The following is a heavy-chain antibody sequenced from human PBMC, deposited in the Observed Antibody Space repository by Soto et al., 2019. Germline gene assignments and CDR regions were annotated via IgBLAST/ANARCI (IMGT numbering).Heavy chain of an antibody. D-gene: IGHD5-18*01. CDR1: GGTFSTYA. CDR3: ASGIQLWLRRINNGYSG. CDR2: IIPMFGTA. Sequence: QVQLVQSGAEVKKPESSVKVSCKAPGGTFSTYAISWVRQAPGQGLEWMGGIIPMFGTANYAQRFQDRVTITXXESTNXVXXXXSSLXSEDTAVYFCASGIQLWLRRINNGYSGWGQGTLVTVSS. J-gene: IGHJ4*02. V-gene: IGHV1-69*05.